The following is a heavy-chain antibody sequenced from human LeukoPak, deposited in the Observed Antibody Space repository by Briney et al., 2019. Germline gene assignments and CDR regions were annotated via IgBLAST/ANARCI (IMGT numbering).Heavy chain of an antibody. CDR2: IRSIANSYAT. CDR3: TRLTMATDYSGMDV. CDR1: GFTFSGSD. Sequence: GGSLKLSCAASGFTFSGSDMHWVRQASGKGLEWVGRIRSIANSYATAYDESVKGRFSISRDDSKNTAYLQMNSLKTEDTVVYYCTRLTMATDYSGMDVWGQGTTVTVSS. J-gene: IGHJ6*02. D-gene: IGHD3-10*01. V-gene: IGHV3-73*01.